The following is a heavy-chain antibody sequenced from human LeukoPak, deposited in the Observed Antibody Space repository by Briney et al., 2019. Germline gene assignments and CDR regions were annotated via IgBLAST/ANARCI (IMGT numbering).Heavy chain of an antibody. V-gene: IGHV4-59*08. D-gene: IGHD3-10*01. J-gene: IGHJ6*03. Sequence: SETLSLTCTVSGGSISNYYWSWIRQPPGKGLEWIGYIYYSGSTNYNPSLKSRVTISVDTSKNQFSLKLSSVTAADTAVYYCARRHGSGYYYYMDVWGKGTTVTVSS. CDR3: ARRHGSGYYYYMDV. CDR1: GGSISNYY. CDR2: IYYSGST.